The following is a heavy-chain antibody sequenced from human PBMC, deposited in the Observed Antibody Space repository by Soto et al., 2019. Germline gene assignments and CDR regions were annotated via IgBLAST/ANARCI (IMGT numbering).Heavy chain of an antibody. CDR2: SYYSGST. CDR3: ARLVGTRIAARPDY. V-gene: IGHV4-39*01. Sequence: QLQLQESGPGLVKPSETLSLTCTVSGGSISSSSYYWGWIRQPPGKGLEWIGSSYYSGSTYDNPSLKSRDTISVDTSKNQFALKLTSVTAADTAVYYCARLVGTRIAARPDYWGQGTLVTVSS. CDR1: GGSISSSSYY. D-gene: IGHD6-6*01. J-gene: IGHJ4*02.